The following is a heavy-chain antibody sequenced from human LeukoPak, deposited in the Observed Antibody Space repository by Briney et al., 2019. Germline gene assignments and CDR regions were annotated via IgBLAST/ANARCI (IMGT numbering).Heavy chain of an antibody. CDR3: AKDRASSSWSRDAFDI. Sequence: SVKVSCKASGGTFSNYAISWVRQAPGQGLEWTGGIIPIFGTANYAQKFQGRVTITTDESTSTVYMEVSSVRFEDTAVYYCAKDRASSSWSRDAFDIWGQGTVVTVSS. CDR2: IIPIFGTA. CDR1: GGTFSNYA. J-gene: IGHJ3*02. V-gene: IGHV1-69*05. D-gene: IGHD6-13*01.